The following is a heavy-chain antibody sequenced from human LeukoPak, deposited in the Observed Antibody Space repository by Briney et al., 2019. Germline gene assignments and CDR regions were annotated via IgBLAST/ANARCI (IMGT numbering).Heavy chain of an antibody. Sequence: GASVKVSFKVSGYTFIENYIHWVRQAPGQGLEWMGLINPHTGAANYSQKFQGRVTITRDTSISTAYMHLTRLKFDDTAVYYCARGKSGYSPWGQGTPVTVSS. J-gene: IGHJ4*02. CDR2: INPHTGAA. V-gene: IGHV1-2*02. CDR1: GYTFIENY. D-gene: IGHD3-3*01. CDR3: ARGKSGYSP.